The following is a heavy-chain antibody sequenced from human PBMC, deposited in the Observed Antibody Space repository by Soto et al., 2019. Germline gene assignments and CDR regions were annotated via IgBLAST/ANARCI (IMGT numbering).Heavy chain of an antibody. CDR2: ISGSGGST. D-gene: IGHD2-2*01. J-gene: IGHJ4*02. CDR1: GFTFSSYA. Sequence: GSLRLSCAASGFTFSSYAMSWVRQAPGKGLEWVSAISGSGGSTYYADSVKGRFTISRDNSKNTLYLQMNSLRAEDTAVYYCAKDQGSSPRWDYWGQGTLVTVSS. V-gene: IGHV3-23*01. CDR3: AKDQGSSPRWDY.